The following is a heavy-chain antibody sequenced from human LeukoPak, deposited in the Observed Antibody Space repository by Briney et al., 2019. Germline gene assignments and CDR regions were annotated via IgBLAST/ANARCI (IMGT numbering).Heavy chain of an antibody. CDR3: ARDVEGGTFDI. V-gene: IGHV3-7*05. CDR1: GFTFSRFW. J-gene: IGHJ3*02. D-gene: IGHD3-16*01. CDR2: IDQSGGRN. Sequence: GGSLRLSCAASGFTFSRFWMNWVRQAPGRGLEWVANIDQSGGRNNYVDSVKGRFTISRDNAKNSLLLEMSSLRADDTAVYFCARDVEGGTFDIWGQGTTVTVSS.